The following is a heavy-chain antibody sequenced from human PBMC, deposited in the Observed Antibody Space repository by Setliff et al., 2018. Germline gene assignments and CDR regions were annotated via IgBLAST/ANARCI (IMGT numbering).Heavy chain of an antibody. CDR3: AREGVDSRSSTDYRYYMDV. CDR1: GFSFSNYA. V-gene: IGHV3-30*01. Sequence: GGSLRLSCAASGFSFSNYAMHWVRQAPGKGLEWVAVISYDGINKYYADSMKGRFTISRDNSKNTLYLQMNSLRAEDTAVYYCAREGVDSRSSTDYRYYMDVWGKGTTVTVSS. CDR2: ISYDGINK. D-gene: IGHD6-6*01. J-gene: IGHJ6*03.